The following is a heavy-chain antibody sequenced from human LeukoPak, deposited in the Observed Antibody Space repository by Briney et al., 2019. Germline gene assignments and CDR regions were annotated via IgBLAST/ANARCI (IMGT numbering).Heavy chain of an antibody. Sequence: ASVKVSCKASGYTFTSYSMIWVRQAPGQGLEWMGWINTNTGNPTYAQAFTGRFVFSLDTSVTTAYLQISRLKAEDTAVYYCARGFGLFDYYTPADDYWGQGTLVIVSS. CDR3: ARGFGLFDYYTPADDY. D-gene: IGHD3-10*01. CDR2: INTNTGNP. V-gene: IGHV7-4-1*02. J-gene: IGHJ4*02. CDR1: GYTFTSYS.